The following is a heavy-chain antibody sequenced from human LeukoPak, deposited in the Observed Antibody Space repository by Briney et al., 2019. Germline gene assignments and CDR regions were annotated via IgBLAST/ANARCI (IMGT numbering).Heavy chain of an antibody. V-gene: IGHV3-23*01. CDR2: ISDIGGST. D-gene: IGHD3-16*01. Sequence: GGSLRLSCAASGFPFSSYAMSWVRQAAGKGLEWVSTISDIGGSTYYADSVKGRLTISRDNSKNTLYLQMNSLRAEDTAVYYCAKSEAASAYNYFDYWGQGTLVTVSS. CDR1: GFPFSSYA. J-gene: IGHJ4*02. CDR3: AKSEAASAYNYFDY.